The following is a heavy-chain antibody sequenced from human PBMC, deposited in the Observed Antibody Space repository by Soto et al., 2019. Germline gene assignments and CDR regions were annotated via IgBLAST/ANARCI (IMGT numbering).Heavy chain of an antibody. CDR3: AREEVNYDLNWFHP. J-gene: IGHJ5*02. V-gene: IGHV4-4*07. CDR2: IYTSGST. D-gene: IGHD3-3*01. Sequence: ETLSLTCTVSGGSISSYYWSWIRQPAGKGLEWIGRIYTSGSTNYNPSLKSRVTMSVDTSKNQFSLKLSSVTAADTAVYYCAREEVNYDLNWFHPWGQGTLVTVSS. CDR1: GGSISSYY.